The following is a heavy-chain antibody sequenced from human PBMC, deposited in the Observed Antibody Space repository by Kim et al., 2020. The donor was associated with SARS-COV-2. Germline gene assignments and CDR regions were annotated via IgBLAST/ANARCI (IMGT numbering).Heavy chain of an antibody. Sequence: ASVKVSCKASGYTFTGYYMHWVRQAPGQGLEWMGRINPNSGGTNYAQKFQGRVTMTRDTSISTAYMEMSRLRSDDTVVYYCARADYDSSSLDSWGQGTLVTVSS. CDR1: GYTFTGYY. CDR3: ARADYDSSSLDS. CDR2: INPNSGGT. J-gene: IGHJ4*02. V-gene: IGHV1-2*05. D-gene: IGHD3-22*01.